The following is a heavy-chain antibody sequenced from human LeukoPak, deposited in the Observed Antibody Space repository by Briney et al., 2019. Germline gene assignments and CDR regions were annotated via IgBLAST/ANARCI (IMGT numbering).Heavy chain of an antibody. J-gene: IGHJ4*02. V-gene: IGHV7-4-1*02. D-gene: IGHD3-10*01. CDR1: GYTFTSYA. CDR3: AREREASLRYYYGSGSPDY. Sequence: ASVKVPCKASGYTFTSYAMNWVRQAPGQGLEWMGWINTNTGNPTYAQGFTGRFVFSLDTSVSTAYLQISSLKAEDTAVYYCAREREASLRYYYGSGSPDYWGQGTLVTVSS. CDR2: INTNTGNP.